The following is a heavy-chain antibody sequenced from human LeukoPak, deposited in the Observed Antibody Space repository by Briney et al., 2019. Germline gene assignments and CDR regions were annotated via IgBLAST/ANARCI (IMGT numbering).Heavy chain of an antibody. CDR3: ARDWRAHIAAAGTAFDY. CDR2: INHSGST. J-gene: IGHJ4*02. V-gene: IGHV4-34*01. D-gene: IGHD6-13*01. Sequence: PSETLSLTCAVYGGSFSGYYWSWIRQPPGKGLEWIGEINHSGSTNYNPSLKSRVTISVDTSKNQFSLQLNSVTPEDTAVYYCARDWRAHIAAAGTAFDYWGQGTLVTVSS. CDR1: GGSFSGYY.